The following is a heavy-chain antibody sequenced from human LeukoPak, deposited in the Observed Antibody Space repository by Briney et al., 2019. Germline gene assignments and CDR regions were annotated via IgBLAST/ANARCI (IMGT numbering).Heavy chain of an antibody. CDR1: GGSISSYY. Sequence: PSETLSLTCTVSGGSISSYYWSWIRQPPGKGLEWIGYIYYSGSTNYNPSLESRVTISVDTSKNQFSLKLSSVTAADTAVYYCARGYRGDAFDIWGQGTMVTVSS. CDR2: IYYSGST. D-gene: IGHD1-26*01. V-gene: IGHV4-59*01. CDR3: ARGYRGDAFDI. J-gene: IGHJ3*02.